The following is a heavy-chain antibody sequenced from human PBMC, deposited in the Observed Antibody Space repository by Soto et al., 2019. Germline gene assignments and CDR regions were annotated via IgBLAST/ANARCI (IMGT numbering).Heavy chain of an antibody. Sequence: ASVKVSCKASGFSFTGYYIHWLRQAPGQGLEWMGWINAHSGGTEYAQKFQGRVALTRDTSIATAYLTLTSLTSDDTAMYYCARDPDPGRNWFDPWGRGTMVTVSS. CDR2: INAHSGGT. CDR3: ARDPDPGRNWFDP. V-gene: IGHV1-2*02. J-gene: IGHJ5*02. CDR1: GFSFTGYY.